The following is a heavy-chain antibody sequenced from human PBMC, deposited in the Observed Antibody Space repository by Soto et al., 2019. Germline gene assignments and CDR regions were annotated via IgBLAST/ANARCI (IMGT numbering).Heavy chain of an antibody. V-gene: IGHV3-23*01. CDR1: GFMFSSYG. Sequence: EVQLLESGGDLVQPGGSLRLSCAAAGFMFSSYGMSWVRQAPGKGLQWVATIHPSGGSTHYAESVRGRFTISRDNSRDTLYLQMNSLRAEDTAVYYCPKDPSTGPPDCWGQGALVTVSS. J-gene: IGHJ4*02. CDR2: IHPSGGST. D-gene: IGHD3-9*01. CDR3: PKDPSTGPPDC.